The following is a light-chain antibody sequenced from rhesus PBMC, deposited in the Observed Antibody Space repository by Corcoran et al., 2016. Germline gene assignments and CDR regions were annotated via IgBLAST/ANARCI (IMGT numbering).Light chain of an antibody. CDR1: QGISNW. Sequence: DIQMTQSPSSLSASVGDRVTITCRASQGISNWLAWYPQKPGKAPKLLIYRASNLETGVPSRFSDIGSGTDFTLPISSLQPEDIATYYCQQHDNSPFTFGPGTKLDIK. V-gene: IGKV1-69*01. J-gene: IGKJ3*01. CDR2: RAS. CDR3: QQHDNSPFT.